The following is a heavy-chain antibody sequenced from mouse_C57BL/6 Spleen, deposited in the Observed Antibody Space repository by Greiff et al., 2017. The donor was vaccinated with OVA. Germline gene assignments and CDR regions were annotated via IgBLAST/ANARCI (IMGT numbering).Heavy chain of an antibody. CDR3: ARGGHYYDAMDY. D-gene: IGHD1-2*01. J-gene: IGHJ4*01. CDR1: GFTFSDYY. V-gene: IGHV5-16*01. Sequence: EVQRVESEGGLVQPGSSMKLSCTASGFTFSDYYMAWVRQVPEKGLEWVANINYDGSSTYYLDSLKSRFIISRDNAKNILYLQMSSLKSEDTATYYCARGGHYYDAMDYWGQGTSVTVSS. CDR2: INYDGSST.